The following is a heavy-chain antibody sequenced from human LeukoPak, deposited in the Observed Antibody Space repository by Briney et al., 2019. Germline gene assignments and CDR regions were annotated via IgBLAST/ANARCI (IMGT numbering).Heavy chain of an antibody. D-gene: IGHD3-3*01. V-gene: IGHV3-7*01. CDR1: GFTFSSYW. Sequence: GGSLRLSCAASGFTFSSYWMSWVRQAPGKGLEWVANIKQDGSEKYYVDSVKGRFTISRDNAKNSLYLQMNSLRAEDTAVYYCARDLAIFGNDYGMDLWGQGTTVTVSS. CDR2: IKQDGSEK. CDR3: ARDLAIFGNDYGMDL. J-gene: IGHJ6*02.